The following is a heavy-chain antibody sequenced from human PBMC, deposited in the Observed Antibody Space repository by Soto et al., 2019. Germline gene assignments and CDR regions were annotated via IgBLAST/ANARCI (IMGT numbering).Heavy chain of an antibody. CDR1: GGSIGSGVYY. J-gene: IGHJ4*02. Sequence: SETLSLTCTVSGGSIGSGVYYWIWIRQHPGKGLEWIGYIYYSGITYYNLSLKSRVTISVDTSKNQFSLKLSSVTAADTAVYYCARSPGYYFDYWGQGTLVTVSS. V-gene: IGHV4-31*03. CDR3: ARSPGYYFDY. CDR2: IYYSGIT.